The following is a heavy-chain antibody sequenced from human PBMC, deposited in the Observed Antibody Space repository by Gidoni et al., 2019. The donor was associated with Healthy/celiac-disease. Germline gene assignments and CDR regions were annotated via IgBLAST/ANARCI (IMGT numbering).Heavy chain of an antibody. J-gene: IGHJ2*01. D-gene: IGHD3-3*01. V-gene: IGHV3-21*01. CDR1: GFTFRTYS. CDR2: ISSSSSYI. Sequence: EVQLVESGGGLVKPGGSLRLSCPASGFTFRTYSMNWVRQAPGKGLEWVSSISSSSSYIYYADSVKGRFTISRDNAKNSLYLQMNSLRAEDTAVYYCARDGASYYDFWSGYQRLDRYFDLWGRGTLVTVSS. CDR3: ARDGASYYDFWSGYQRLDRYFDL.